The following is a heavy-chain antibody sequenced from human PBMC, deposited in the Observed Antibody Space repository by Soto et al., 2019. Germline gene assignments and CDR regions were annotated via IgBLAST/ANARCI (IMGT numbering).Heavy chain of an antibody. CDR2: ISYDGSNK. CDR3: ASPIGYCSSTSCYTPHYGMDV. Sequence: QVQLVESGGGVVQPGRSLRLSCAASGFTFSSYAMHWVRQGPGKGLEWVAVISYDGSNKYYADSVKGRFTISRDNSKNTLYLQMNSLRAEDTAVYYCASPIGYCSSTSCYTPHYGMDVWGQGTTVTVSS. CDR1: GFTFSSYA. D-gene: IGHD2-2*02. J-gene: IGHJ6*02. V-gene: IGHV3-30-3*01.